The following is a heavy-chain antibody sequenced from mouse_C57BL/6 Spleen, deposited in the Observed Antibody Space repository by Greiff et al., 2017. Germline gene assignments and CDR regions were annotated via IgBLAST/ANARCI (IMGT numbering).Heavy chain of an antibody. CDR2: IDPEDGVT. CDR3: AMDDYLDY. D-gene: IGHD2-3*01. Sequence: LVESGAELVKPGASVKLSCTASGFNINDYYMHWVKQRTEQGLEWIGRIDPEDGVTKYAPKFQGKATITAYTSSNTAYLQLSSLTSEDTAVYYCAMDDYLDYWGQGTTLTVSS. J-gene: IGHJ2*01. CDR1: GFNINDYY. V-gene: IGHV14-2*01.